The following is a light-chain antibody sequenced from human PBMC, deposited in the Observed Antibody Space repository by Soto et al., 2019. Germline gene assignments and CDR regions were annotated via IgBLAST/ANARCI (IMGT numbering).Light chain of an antibody. CDR3: SSYAGSYTGI. Sequence: QSALTQPRSVSGSPGQSVTISCTGTNSDVGNYNFISWYQQHPGKAPKLIIYDVVKRPSGVPDRFSGSKSGNTASLTISGLQAEDEANYYCSSYAGSYTGIFGGGTKLTVL. J-gene: IGLJ2*01. CDR1: NSDVGNYNF. CDR2: DVV. V-gene: IGLV2-11*01.